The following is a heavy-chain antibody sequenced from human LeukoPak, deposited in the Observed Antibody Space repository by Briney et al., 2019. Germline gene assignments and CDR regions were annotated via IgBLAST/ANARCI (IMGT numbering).Heavy chain of an antibody. V-gene: IGHV6-1*01. CDR2: TYYRSTWYN. J-gene: IGHJ5*02. Sequence: SQTLSLTCAISGDSVSSNSVTWNWIRQSPSRGLEWLGRTYYRSTWYNDYAVSVRGRITVNPDTSKNQFSLHLTSVTPEDTAVYYCARRLTQYDCFDPWGQGILVTISS. D-gene: IGHD2-2*01. CDR3: ARRLTQYDCFDP. CDR1: GDSVSSNSVT.